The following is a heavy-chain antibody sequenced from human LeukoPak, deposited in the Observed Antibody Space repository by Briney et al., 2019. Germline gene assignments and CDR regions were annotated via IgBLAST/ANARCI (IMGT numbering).Heavy chain of an antibody. J-gene: IGHJ4*02. CDR1: GFTFSTYG. D-gene: IGHD6-13*01. V-gene: IGHV3-30*18. CDR2: ISYDGGHK. CDR3: AEEVAVADVLDY. Sequence: GGSLRLSCAASGFTFSTYGMHWVRQAPGKGLEWVAVISYDGGHKYYADSVKGRFTISRDNSKNTLYLQMNSPRAEDTAVYYCAEEVAVADVLDYWGQGTLVTVSS.